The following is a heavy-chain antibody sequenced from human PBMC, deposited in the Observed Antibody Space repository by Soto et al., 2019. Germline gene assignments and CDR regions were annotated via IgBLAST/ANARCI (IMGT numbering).Heavy chain of an antibody. V-gene: IGHV3-21*01. D-gene: IGHD2-15*01. CDR2: ITSSSSHT. J-gene: IGHJ5*02. CDR1: GFTFSTYS. Sequence: EVQLVESGGGLVKPGGSLRLSCAASGFTFSTYSMNWVRQTPGKGLEWVSSITSSSSHTQYADSVKGRFTVSRDNAKNSLYLQINSLRAEDTAVYYRVPAAVVIAAKGSWGQGTLVTVSS. CDR3: VPAAVVIAAKGS.